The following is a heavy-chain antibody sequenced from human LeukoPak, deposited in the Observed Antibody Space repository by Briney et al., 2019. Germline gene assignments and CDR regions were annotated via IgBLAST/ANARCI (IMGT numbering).Heavy chain of an antibody. CDR2: ITGSGYYT. J-gene: IGHJ4*02. CDR3: AKDWGNTYGGSLGY. D-gene: IGHD5-18*01. V-gene: IGHV3-23*01. CDR1: GFTFSSYG. Sequence: GRSLRLSCAASGFTFSSYGMHWVRQAPGKGLEWVSGITGSGYYTYSADSVKGRFTISRDNSKNTVDLQMNSLRAEDTAVYYCAKDWGNTYGGSLGYWGQGTLVTVSS.